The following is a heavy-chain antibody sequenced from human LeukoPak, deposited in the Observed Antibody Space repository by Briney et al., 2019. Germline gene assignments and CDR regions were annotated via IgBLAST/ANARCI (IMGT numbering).Heavy chain of an antibody. CDR2: NSYSGTT. J-gene: IGHJ6*03. CDR1: SGSITSSSYY. D-gene: IGHD3-10*01. V-gene: IGHV4-39*07. CDR3: ARVDIGSGSYYRYYYYMDV. Sequence: SETLSLTCTVSSGSITSSSYYWGWIRQPQGKGLEWIGSNSYSGTTSYNPSLKSRVTISVDTSKKQFSLKLNSVTAADTAVYYCARVDIGSGSYYRYYYYMDVWGKGTTVTVSS.